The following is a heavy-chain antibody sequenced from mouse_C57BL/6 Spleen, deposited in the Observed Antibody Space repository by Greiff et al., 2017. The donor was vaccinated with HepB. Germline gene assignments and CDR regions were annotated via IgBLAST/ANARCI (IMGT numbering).Heavy chain of an antibody. D-gene: IGHD1-1*01. CDR2: INPSSGYT. J-gene: IGHJ4*01. V-gene: IGHV1-4*01. CDR3: ARERIYYGSSSYYAMDY. Sequence: VKLQESGAELARPGASVKMSCKASGYTFTSYTMHWVKQRPGQGLEWIGYINPSSGYTKYNQKFKDKATLTADKSSSTAYMQLSSLTSEDSAVYYCARERIYYGSSSYYAMDYWGQGTSVTVSS. CDR1: GYTFTSYT.